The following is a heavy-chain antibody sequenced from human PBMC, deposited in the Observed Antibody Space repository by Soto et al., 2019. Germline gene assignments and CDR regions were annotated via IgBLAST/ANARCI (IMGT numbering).Heavy chain of an antibody. D-gene: IGHD3-9*01. V-gene: IGHV1-69*12. CDR2: IIPVFGTA. CDR3: ASGDATKIVVTTYYAMDV. CDR1: GGSLSNYG. J-gene: IGHJ6*02. Sequence: QVQLVQSGAEVKKPGSSVKVSCKASGGSLSNYGISWVRQAPGQGLEWMGGIIPVFGTANYAQKFQGRVTITADESTSIVYMAVTSLRSEDTAVYYCASGDATKIVVTTYYAMDVWGQGTTVPVSS.